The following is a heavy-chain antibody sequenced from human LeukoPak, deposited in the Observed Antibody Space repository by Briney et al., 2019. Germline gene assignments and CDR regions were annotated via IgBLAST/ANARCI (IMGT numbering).Heavy chain of an antibody. CDR1: GFTFSSYG. CDR3: AKLSPSRPYCSGGSCYSSYDAFDI. Sequence: GGSLRLSCAASGFTFSSYGMHWVRQAPGKRLEWVAVISYDGSNKYYADSVKGRFTISRDNSKNTLYLQMNSLRAEDTAVYYCAKLSPSRPYCSGGSCYSSYDAFDIWGQGTMVTVSS. D-gene: IGHD2-15*01. CDR2: ISYDGSNK. J-gene: IGHJ3*02. V-gene: IGHV3-30*18.